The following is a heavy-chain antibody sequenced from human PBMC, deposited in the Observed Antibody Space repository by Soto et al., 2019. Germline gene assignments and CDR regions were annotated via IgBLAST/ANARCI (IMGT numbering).Heavy chain of an antibody. Sequence: EVQLVESERGLVQPGGSLRLSCTASGFTFSDSWMTWVRQAPGKGLEWVARIKPDESEKKYADSVKGRFSISRDNAKNSMYLQMDSLRGEDTAVYYCVRGGSNYASWGQGTLVTVSS. CDR2: IKPDESEK. D-gene: IGHD4-4*01. J-gene: IGHJ5*02. CDR3: VRGGSNYAS. V-gene: IGHV3-7*01. CDR1: GFTFSDSW.